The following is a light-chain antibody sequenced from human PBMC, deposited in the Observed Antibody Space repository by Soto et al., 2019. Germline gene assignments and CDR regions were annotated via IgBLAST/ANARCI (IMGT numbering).Light chain of an antibody. Sequence: QSLLTQPPSASGTPGQRVTISCSGSSSNLGDNTVNWYQQLPGTAPKLLIYRNNRRPSEVPDRFSGSKSGTSASLAISGLQSDDEADYYCATWDDSLNGPVFGGGTKLTVL. CDR3: ATWDDSLNGPV. V-gene: IGLV1-44*01. CDR1: SSNLGDNT. CDR2: RNN. J-gene: IGLJ3*02.